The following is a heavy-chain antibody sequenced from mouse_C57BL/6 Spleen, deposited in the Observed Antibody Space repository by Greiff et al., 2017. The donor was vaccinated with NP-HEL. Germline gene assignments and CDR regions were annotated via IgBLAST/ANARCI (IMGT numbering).Heavy chain of an antibody. Sequence: QVTLKVSGPGILQSSQTLSLTCSFSGFSLSTSGMGVSWIRQPSGKGLEWLAHIYWDDDKRYNPSLKSRLTISKDTSRNQGFLKITSVDTADTATYYCARSGIYYDYDWFAYWGQGTLVTVSA. CDR2: IYWDDDK. V-gene: IGHV8-12*01. CDR3: ARSGIYYDYDWFAY. J-gene: IGHJ3*01. CDR1: GFSLSTSGMG. D-gene: IGHD2-4*01.